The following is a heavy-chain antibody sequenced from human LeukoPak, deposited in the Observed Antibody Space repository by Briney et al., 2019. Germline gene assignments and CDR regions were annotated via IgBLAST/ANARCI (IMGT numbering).Heavy chain of an antibody. CDR1: GGTFSSYA. D-gene: IGHD3-22*01. Sequence: SVKVSCKASGGTFSSYAISWVRQAPGQGLEWMGGIIPIFGTANYAQKFQGRVTITADESTSTAYMELRSLRSDDTAVYYCARSGMYYYDSSGYYFPFPRELDYWGQGTLVTVSS. CDR2: IIPIFGTA. V-gene: IGHV1-69*01. J-gene: IGHJ4*02. CDR3: ARSGMYYYDSSGYYFPFPRELDY.